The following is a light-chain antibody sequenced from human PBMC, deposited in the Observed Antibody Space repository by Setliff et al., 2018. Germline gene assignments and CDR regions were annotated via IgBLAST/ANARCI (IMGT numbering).Light chain of an antibody. Sequence: QSVLTQPASVSGSPGQSITISCTGTSSDIGGYNYVSWYQQHPGKAPKFMIYGVSNRPSGVSNRFSGSKSGNTASLTTSGLQAEDEADYYCSSYTSSGTDVFGSGTKVTVL. V-gene: IGLV2-14*01. J-gene: IGLJ1*01. CDR2: GVS. CDR1: SSDIGGYNY. CDR3: SSYTSSGTDV.